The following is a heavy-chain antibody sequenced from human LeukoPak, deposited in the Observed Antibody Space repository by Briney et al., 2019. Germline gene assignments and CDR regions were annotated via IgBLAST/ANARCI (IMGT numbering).Heavy chain of an antibody. J-gene: IGHJ4*02. CDR1: GGSISSYY. Sequence: SQTLSLTCTVSGGSISSYYWSWIRQPPGKGLEWIGYIYYSGSTNYNPSLKSRVTISVDTSKNQFSLKLSSVTAADTAVYYCASRGYSYGLDFDYWGQGTLVTVSS. CDR2: IYYSGST. CDR3: ASRGYSYGLDFDY. D-gene: IGHD5-18*01. V-gene: IGHV4-59*08.